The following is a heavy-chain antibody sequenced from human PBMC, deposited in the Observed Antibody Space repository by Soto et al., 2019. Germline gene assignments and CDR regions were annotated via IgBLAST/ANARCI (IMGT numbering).Heavy chain of an antibody. CDR1: GLTFSNYA. D-gene: IGHD1-1*01. V-gene: IGHV3-23*01. J-gene: IGHJ4*02. CDR3: ARDTTRLEH. CDR2: MSGSSSTT. Sequence: GGSLRLSCATSGLTFSNYAMSWVRQAPGGGLEWVSSMSGSSSTTYYAAAVKGRFTISRDDGHNSLFLQMDSLRAEDTALYYCARDTTRLEHWGQGTLVTVSS.